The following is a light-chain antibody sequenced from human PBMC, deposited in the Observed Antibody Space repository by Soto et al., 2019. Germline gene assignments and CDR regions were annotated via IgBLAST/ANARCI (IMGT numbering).Light chain of an antibody. J-gene: IGKJ1*01. CDR2: AAS. Sequence: EIVLTQSPDTLSLFPGERATFSCRASQRISNTHLAWYQQKPGQAPRLLIHAASTRATGVPDRFSGSGSGSDFTLTISRLEPEDLAVYYCQHYGSSPRTFGQGTKVDIK. V-gene: IGKV3-20*01. CDR1: QRISNTH. CDR3: QHYGSSPRT.